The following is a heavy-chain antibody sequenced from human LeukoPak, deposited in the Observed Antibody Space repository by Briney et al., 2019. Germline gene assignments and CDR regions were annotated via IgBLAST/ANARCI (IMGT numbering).Heavy chain of an antibody. CDR2: IYHSGST. CDR3: ARRGMGGSYYYYFDY. D-gene: IGHD1-26*01. Sequence: SGTLSLTCAVSGGSISSSNWWSWVRQPPGKGLEWIGEIYHSGSTNYNPSLKSRVTISVDKSKNQFSLKLSSVTAADTAVYYCARRGMGGSYYYYFDYWGQGTLVTVSS. J-gene: IGHJ4*02. CDR1: GGSISSSNW. V-gene: IGHV4-4*02.